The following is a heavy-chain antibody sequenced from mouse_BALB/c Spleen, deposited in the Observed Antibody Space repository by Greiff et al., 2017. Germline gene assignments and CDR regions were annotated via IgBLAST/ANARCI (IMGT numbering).Heavy chain of an antibody. CDR3: GRGGYGSPFAY. CDR1: GFSLTSYG. D-gene: IGHD1-1*01. Sequence: VQLVESGPGLVAPSQSLSITCTVSGFSLTSYGVHWVRQPPGKGLEWLGVIWAGGSTNYNSALMSRLSISKDNSKSQVFLKMNSLQTDDTAMYYCGRGGYGSPFAYWGQGTLVTVSA. V-gene: IGHV2-9*02. J-gene: IGHJ3*01. CDR2: IWAGGST.